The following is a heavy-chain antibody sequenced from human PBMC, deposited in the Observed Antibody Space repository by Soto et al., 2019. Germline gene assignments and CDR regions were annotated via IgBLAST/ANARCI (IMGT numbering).Heavy chain of an antibody. CDR2: ISYDGSNK. V-gene: IGHV3-30*18. D-gene: IGHD6-6*01. CDR1: GFTFSSYG. CDR3: AKDHSSSDPLG. J-gene: IGHJ4*02. Sequence: QVQLVESGGGVVQPGRSLRLSCAASGFTFSSYGMHWVRQAPGKGLEWVAVISYDGSNKYYADSVKGRLTISRDNSKNTLYLQMNGLRAEDTAVYYCAKDHSSSDPLGGGQGTLVTVSS.